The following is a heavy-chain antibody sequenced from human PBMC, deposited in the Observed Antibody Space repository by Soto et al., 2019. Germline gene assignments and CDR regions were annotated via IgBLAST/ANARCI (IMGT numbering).Heavy chain of an antibody. V-gene: IGHV3-21*06. CDR3: ARDPSEGRVGNWFES. J-gene: IGHJ5*01. D-gene: IGHD2-2*01. Sequence: LRLSCAASGFTFSRYGMNWLRQAPGKGLEWVASISSSTSYVYYADSVKGRFSISRDNAKNILYLEMYALRIEDTAVYYCARDPSEGRVGNWFESWGQGTLVTVSS. CDR1: GFTFSRYG. CDR2: ISSSTSYV.